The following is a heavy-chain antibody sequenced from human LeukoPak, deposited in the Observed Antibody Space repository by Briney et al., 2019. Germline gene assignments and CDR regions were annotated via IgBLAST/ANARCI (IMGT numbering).Heavy chain of an antibody. D-gene: IGHD1-26*01. CDR2: MREDVGDI. Sequence: WVANMREDVGDIYYVDSVKGRFTISRDNAKNSLYLQMNSLRAEDTAVYYCARGWAQMDVWGQGTTVTVSS. V-gene: IGHV3-7*03. CDR3: ARGWAQMDV. J-gene: IGHJ6*02.